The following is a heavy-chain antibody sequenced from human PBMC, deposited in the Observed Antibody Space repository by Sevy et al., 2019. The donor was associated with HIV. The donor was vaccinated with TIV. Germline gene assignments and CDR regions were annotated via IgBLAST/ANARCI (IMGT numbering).Heavy chain of an antibody. J-gene: IGHJ6*02. CDR1: GYTFTSYG. D-gene: IGHD6-19*01. CDR2: ISAYNGNT. V-gene: IGHV1-18*01. CDR3: ARFAVAGTGYYGMDV. Sequence: ASVKVSCKASGYTFTSYGISWVRQAPGQGLEWMGWISAYNGNTNYPQKLQGRVTMTTDTSTSTAYMELRSLRSDDTAVYYCARFAVAGTGYYGMDVWGQGTTVTVSS.